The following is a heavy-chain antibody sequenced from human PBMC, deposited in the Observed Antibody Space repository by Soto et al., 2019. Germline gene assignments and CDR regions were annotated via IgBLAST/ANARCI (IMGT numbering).Heavy chain of an antibody. J-gene: IGHJ4*02. Sequence: SVTQCLRCHVPRCSLINGVSYWSWNRQPPGKGLEWIGNVYFTGTTIYNPSLKSRVTMSVDTHKDQFFLKLTSVTAADTAVYYCARYCNNSNCRHLYYFDYWGLGNLVNCSS. CDR1: RCSLINGVSY. CDR2: VYFTGTT. CDR3: ARYCNNSNCRHLYYFDY. D-gene: IGHD2-8*01. V-gene: IGHV4-61*08.